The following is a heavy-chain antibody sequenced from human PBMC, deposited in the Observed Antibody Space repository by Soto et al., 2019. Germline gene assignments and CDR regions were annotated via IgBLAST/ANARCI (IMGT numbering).Heavy chain of an antibody. Sequence: PGGSLRLSCAASGFTFSDHYMSWIRQAPGKGLEWIGYSNNSGSFTRYADSVKGRFSISRDNAKNSLYLQINSLRGDDTAIYYCVRSGDNYNLLDYWGQGTPVTVSS. J-gene: IGHJ4*02. CDR3: VRSGDNYNLLDY. D-gene: IGHD1-1*01. CDR2: SNNSGSFT. CDR1: GFTFSDHY. V-gene: IGHV3-11*06.